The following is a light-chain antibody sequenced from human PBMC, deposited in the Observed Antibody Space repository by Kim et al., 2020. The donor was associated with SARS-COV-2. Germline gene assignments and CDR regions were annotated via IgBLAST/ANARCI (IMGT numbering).Light chain of an antibody. Sequence: QLVLTQSPSASASLGASVKLTCTLSSGHSSYAIAWHQQQPQKGPRSLMKLNSDGSHNRGDGIPDRFSGSSSGAERYLTISSLRSEDEADYYCQTWDTGIQVFGGGTQLTVL. CDR1: SGHSSYA. CDR3: QTWDTGIQV. CDR2: LNSDGSH. J-gene: IGLJ3*02. V-gene: IGLV4-69*01.